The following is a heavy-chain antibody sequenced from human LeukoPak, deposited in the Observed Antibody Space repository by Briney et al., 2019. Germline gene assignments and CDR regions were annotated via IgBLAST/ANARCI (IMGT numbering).Heavy chain of an antibody. D-gene: IGHD3-22*01. J-gene: IGHJ3*02. Sequence: SETLSLTCTVSGGSISSNYWSWIRQPPGQGLEWIGYIYYSGSNNYNPSFKSRVTISGDTSKNQFSLKLSSVTAADTAVYYCARTVIGGFDIWGQGTLVTVSS. V-gene: IGHV4-59*01. CDR1: GGSISSNY. CDR3: ARTVIGGFDI. CDR2: IYYSGSN.